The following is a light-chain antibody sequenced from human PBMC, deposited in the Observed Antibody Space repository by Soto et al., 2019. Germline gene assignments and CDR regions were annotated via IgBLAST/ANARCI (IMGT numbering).Light chain of an antibody. J-gene: IGKJ1*01. V-gene: IGKV2-28*01. CDR3: MQALQTPPT. CDR2: LGS. Sequence: DIVMTQSPLSLPVTPGEPASISFRSSQSVLHSNGYNYLDWYLQKPGQSPQLLIYLGSNRASGVPDRFSGSGSGTDFTLKISRVEAEDVGVYYCMQALQTPPTFGQGTKVDIK. CDR1: QSVLHSNGYNY.